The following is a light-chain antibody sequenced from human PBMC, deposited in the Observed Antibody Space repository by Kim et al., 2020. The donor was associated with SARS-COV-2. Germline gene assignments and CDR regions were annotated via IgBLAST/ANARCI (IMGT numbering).Light chain of an antibody. J-gene: IGLJ2*01. CDR2: EDN. CDR1: GGSVINNY. Sequence: GKTVTISCTRSGGSVINNYVRWIQQRPGSAPTTVIYEDNQRPSGVPDRFSGSIDSSSNSASLTISGLKSEDEAVYYCQSYDTTAVVFGGGTQLTVL. V-gene: IGLV6-57*03. CDR3: QSYDTTAVV.